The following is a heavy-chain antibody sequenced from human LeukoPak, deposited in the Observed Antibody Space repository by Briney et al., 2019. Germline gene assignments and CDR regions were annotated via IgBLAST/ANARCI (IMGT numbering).Heavy chain of an antibody. CDR3: ASRRPINSYGYV. D-gene: IGHD5-18*01. CDR1: GGSISSSSHH. V-gene: IGHV4-39*01. Sequence: SETLSLTCTVSGGSISSSSHHWGWIRPPPGKRLEWIGSIYYSGSTHYNPSLQSRVTISVDTSKNQFSLKLTSVTAADTAVYYCASRRPINSYGYVWGQGTLVTVSS. CDR2: IYYSGST. J-gene: IGHJ4*02.